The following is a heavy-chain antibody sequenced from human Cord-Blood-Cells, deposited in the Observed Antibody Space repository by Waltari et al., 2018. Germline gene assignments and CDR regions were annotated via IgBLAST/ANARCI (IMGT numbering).Heavy chain of an antibody. V-gene: IGHV4-34*01. CDR3: ARCYDILTGYYNNWFDP. CDR2: INHSGST. Sequence: QVQLQQWGAGLLKPSETLSLTCAVYGGSFSGYYWSWIRQPPGKGLEWIGEINHSGSTNYNPSLKSRVTISVDTSKNQFSLKLSSVTAADTAVYYCARCYDILTGYYNNWFDPWGQGTLVTVSS. D-gene: IGHD3-9*01. J-gene: IGHJ5*02. CDR1: GGSFSGYY.